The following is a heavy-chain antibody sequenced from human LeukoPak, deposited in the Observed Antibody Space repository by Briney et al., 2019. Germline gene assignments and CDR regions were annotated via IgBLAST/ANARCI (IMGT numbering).Heavy chain of an antibody. CDR3: AREGGFYRPLDY. CDR1: GGSLTSTNW. J-gene: IGHJ4*02. CDR2: VHLDGRT. D-gene: IGHD3-3*01. V-gene: IGHV4-4*02. Sequence: PSETLSLTCGVSGGSLTSTNWWTWVRQPPGKGLEWIGEVHLDGRTNYNPSLKSRLTISVDLSENHVSLKLTSVTAADTAVYYCAREGGFYRPLDYSGQGTLVTVSS.